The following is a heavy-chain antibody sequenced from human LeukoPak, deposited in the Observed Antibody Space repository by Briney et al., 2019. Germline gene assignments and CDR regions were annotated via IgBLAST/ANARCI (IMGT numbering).Heavy chain of an antibody. CDR2: ISYDGSDT. V-gene: IGHV3-30-3*01. CDR1: GFTFSSYA. D-gene: IGHD2-2*01. CDR3: ASRYCTSTNCYAFDI. J-gene: IGHJ3*02. Sequence: PGGSLRLSCAASGFTFSSYAMHWVRQAPGKGLEWVAIISYDGSDTYYTDSVKGRFTISRDNSKNTLYLQMNSLRAEDTAVYYCASRYCTSTNCYAFDIWGQGTMVTVSS.